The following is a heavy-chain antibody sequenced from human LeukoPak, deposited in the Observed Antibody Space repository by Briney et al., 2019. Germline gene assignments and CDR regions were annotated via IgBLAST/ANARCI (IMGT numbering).Heavy chain of an antibody. CDR3: AKEHIVVVTVYYYGMDV. CDR1: GFTFSSYS. Sequence: GGSLRLSCAASGFTFSSYSMNWVRQAPGKGLEWVSSISSSSNYIYYADSVKGRFTISRDNAKNSLYLQMNSLRAEDTAVYYCAKEHIVVVTVYYYGMDVWGQGTTVTVSS. CDR2: ISSSSNYI. D-gene: IGHD2-21*02. V-gene: IGHV3-21*01. J-gene: IGHJ6*02.